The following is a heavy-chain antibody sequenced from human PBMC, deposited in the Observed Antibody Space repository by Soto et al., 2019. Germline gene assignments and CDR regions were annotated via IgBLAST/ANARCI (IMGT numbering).Heavy chain of an antibody. D-gene: IGHD2-2*01. Sequence: GGSLRLSCAASGFTFSSYGMHWVRQAPGKGLEWVAVISYDGSNKYYADSVKGRFTISRDNSKNTLYLQMNSLRAEDTAVYYCAKGGGPAATHYGMDVWGQGTTVTVSS. CDR2: ISYDGSNK. V-gene: IGHV3-30*18. J-gene: IGHJ6*02. CDR1: GFTFSSYG. CDR3: AKGGGPAATHYGMDV.